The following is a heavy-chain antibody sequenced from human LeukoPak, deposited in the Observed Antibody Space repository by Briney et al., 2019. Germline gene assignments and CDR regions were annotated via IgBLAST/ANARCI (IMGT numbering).Heavy chain of an antibody. Sequence: GASVKVSCKASGYTFTSYYMHWVRQAPGQGLEWMGWINPNSGGTNYAQKFQGRVTMTRDTSISTAYMELSRLRSDDTAVYYCARAADSGSYYDDPANWFDPWGQGTLVTVSS. D-gene: IGHD1-26*01. J-gene: IGHJ5*02. CDR2: INPNSGGT. V-gene: IGHV1-2*02. CDR1: GYTFTSYY. CDR3: ARAADSGSYYDDPANWFDP.